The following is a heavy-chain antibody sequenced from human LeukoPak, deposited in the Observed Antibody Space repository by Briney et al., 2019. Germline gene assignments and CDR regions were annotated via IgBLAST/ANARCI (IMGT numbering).Heavy chain of an antibody. CDR3: AKFLPTHIVVANYYFDY. J-gene: IGHJ4*02. CDR2: ISGSGGST. D-gene: IGHD2-21*01. CDR1: GFTFSSYD. V-gene: IGHV3-23*01. Sequence: GGSLRLSCAASGFTFSSYDMSWVRQAPGKGLEWVSDISGSGGSTYYADSVKGRFTISRDNSKNTLYLQMNSLRAGDTAVYYCAKFLPTHIVVANYYFDYWGQGTLVTVSS.